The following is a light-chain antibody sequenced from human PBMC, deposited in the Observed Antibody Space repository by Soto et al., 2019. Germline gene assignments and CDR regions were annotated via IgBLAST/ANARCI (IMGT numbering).Light chain of an antibody. CDR3: QQYGGSTRT. CDR2: GAS. V-gene: IGKV3-20*01. CDR1: QSVTTQ. Sequence: IVLTQSPGTLSVSPGESATLSCRASQSVTTQLAWYQQKPGQAPRLIIHGASSRATGVPDRITGSGSGTNFTLSISRLEPEDFAVYYCQQYGGSTRTFGQGTKVDI. J-gene: IGKJ1*01.